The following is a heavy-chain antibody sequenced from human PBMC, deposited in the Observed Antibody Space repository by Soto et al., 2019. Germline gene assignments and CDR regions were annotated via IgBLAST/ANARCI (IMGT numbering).Heavy chain of an antibody. J-gene: IGHJ3*02. Sequence: GGSLRLSCAASGFTFSSYAMSWVRQAPGKGLEWVSGISGSVSSTYYADSVKGRFTISRDNSKNTLYLQMNSLRAEDTAVYYCARRNWNYGAFDIWGQGTMVTVSS. CDR3: ARRNWNYGAFDI. V-gene: IGHV3-23*01. D-gene: IGHD1-7*01. CDR1: GFTFSSYA. CDR2: ISGSVSST.